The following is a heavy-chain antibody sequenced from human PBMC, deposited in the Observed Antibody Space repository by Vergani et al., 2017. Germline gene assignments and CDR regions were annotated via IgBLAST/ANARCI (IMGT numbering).Heavy chain of an antibody. V-gene: IGHV4-59*01. D-gene: IGHD2-21*01. J-gene: IGHJ4*02. CDR1: GDSMNTYY. CDR2: IYDSADP. CDR3: ARGALWWRRRIDS. Sequence: QVQLQESGPGLVKPSETLSLTCSVSGDSMNTYYWTWIRQPPGKGLEWIGYIYDSADPKYNPSLKSRITMSLDTSKNQFSLNLYSVTAADTAVYYCARGALWWRRRIDSWGQGTLVTVSS.